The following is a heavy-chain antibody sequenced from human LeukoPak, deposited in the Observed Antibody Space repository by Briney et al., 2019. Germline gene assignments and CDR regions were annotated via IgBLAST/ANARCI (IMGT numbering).Heavy chain of an antibody. CDR2: INHSGST. CDR3: ARAPAHLAAAGGDFDY. Sequence: PSETLSLTCTVSGGSISSYYWNWIRQPPGKGLEWIGEINHSGSTNYNPSLKSRVTISVDTSKNQFSLKLTSVTAADTAVYYCARAPAHLAAAGGDFDYWGQGTLVTVSS. J-gene: IGHJ4*02. D-gene: IGHD6-13*01. CDR1: GGSISSYY. V-gene: IGHV4-34*01.